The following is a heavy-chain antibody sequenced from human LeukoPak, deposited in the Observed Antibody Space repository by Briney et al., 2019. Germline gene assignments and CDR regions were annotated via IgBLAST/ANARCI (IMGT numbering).Heavy chain of an antibody. D-gene: IGHD6-13*01. CDR3: AAIALAGYYFDY. Sequence: PGGSLRLSCAASGFTFSNYWMTWVRRAPGKGLEWVANIKQDESEKYYVDSVKGRFIISRDNAKNSLYLQMNSLRAEDTAVYYCAAIALAGYYFDYWGQGTLVTVSS. J-gene: IGHJ4*02. CDR1: GFTFSNYW. CDR2: IKQDESEK. V-gene: IGHV3-7*01.